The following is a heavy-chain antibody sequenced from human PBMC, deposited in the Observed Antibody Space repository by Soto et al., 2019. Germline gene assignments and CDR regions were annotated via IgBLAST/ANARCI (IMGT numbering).Heavy chain of an antibody. Sequence: VESLKISCTVSGHTVNAYWIVWVLQMPGKGLEWVGIIFPGYSDTRYSPSFQCQGTISFDKSINTAYLQWSSLTSSDTSIYFRARAPVVLTKITSAFDVWGQGTVVTVSS. CDR1: GHTVNAYW. CDR2: IFPGYSDT. J-gene: IGHJ3*01. D-gene: IGHD3-22*01. V-gene: IGHV5-51*01. CDR3: ARAPVVLTKITSAFDV.